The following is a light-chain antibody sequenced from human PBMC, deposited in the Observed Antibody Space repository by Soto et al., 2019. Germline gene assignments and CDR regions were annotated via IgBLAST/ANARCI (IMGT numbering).Light chain of an antibody. CDR3: QQSFSPLPIS. CDR1: QNIYNY. Sequence: DFQIPHFQPPLFESIEARVPIPSGPSQNIYNYLNWYQQKPGKAPKLLIFTASSLRSGVPSRFSGSGSGTDFTLTISTLQPEDFATYYCQQSFSPLPISFGQGTRLEIK. J-gene: IGKJ5*01. V-gene: IGKV1-39*01. CDR2: TAS.